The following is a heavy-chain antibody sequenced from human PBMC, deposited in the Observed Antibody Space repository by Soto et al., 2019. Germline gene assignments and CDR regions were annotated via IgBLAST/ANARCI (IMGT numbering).Heavy chain of an antibody. D-gene: IGHD3-16*01. CDR1: GFTVSSNY. V-gene: IGHV3-66*01. J-gene: IGHJ4*02. CDR3: ARVASIMITFGGALDY. CDR2: IYSGGST. Sequence: GGSLRLSCAASGFTVSSNYMSWVRQAPGKGLEWVSVIYSGGSTYYADSVKGRFTISRDNSKNTLYLQMNSLRAEDTAVYYCARVASIMITFGGALDYWGQGTLVTVSS.